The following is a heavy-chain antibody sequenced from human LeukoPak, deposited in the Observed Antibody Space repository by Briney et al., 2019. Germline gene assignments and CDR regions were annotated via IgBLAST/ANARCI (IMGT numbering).Heavy chain of an antibody. CDR1: GFTFSSYA. V-gene: IGHV3-30*02. CDR3: AKAQAYCSGGSCYGFSVNGPRD. J-gene: IGHJ4*02. Sequence: GGSLRLSCAASGFTFSSYAMSWVRQAPGKGLEWVAFIRYDGSNKYYADSVKGRFTISRDNSKNTLYLQMNSLRAEDTAVYYCAKAQAYCSGGSCYGFSVNGPRDWGQGTLVTVSS. CDR2: IRYDGSNK. D-gene: IGHD2-15*01.